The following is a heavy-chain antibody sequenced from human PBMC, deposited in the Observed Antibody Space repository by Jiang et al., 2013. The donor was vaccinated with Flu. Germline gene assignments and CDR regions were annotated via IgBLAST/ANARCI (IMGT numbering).Heavy chain of an antibody. CDR2: IIPIFGTA. D-gene: IGHD2-15*01. Sequence: GAEVKKPGSSVKVSCKASGGTFSSYAISWVRQAPGQGLEWMGGIIPIFGTANYAQKFQGRVTITADESTSTAYMELSSLRSEDTAVYYCARRPVGYCSGGSCYLDWFDPWGQGTLVTVSS. J-gene: IGHJ5*02. CDR1: GGTFSSYA. CDR3: ARRPVGYCSGGSCYLDWFDP. V-gene: IGHV1-69*01.